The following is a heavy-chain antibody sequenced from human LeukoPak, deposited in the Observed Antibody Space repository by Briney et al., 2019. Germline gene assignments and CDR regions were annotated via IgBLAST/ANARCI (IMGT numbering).Heavy chain of an antibody. V-gene: IGHV3-15*01. Sequence: GGSLRLSCAVSGFTLSNAWMNWVRQAPGKGLEWVGRIKSKAEGETTDYAAPVKGRFTISRDDSKNTLYLQMNSLKTEDTAVYYCATVRGVLDYWGQGTLVTVSS. CDR2: IKSKAEGETT. D-gene: IGHD3-10*01. J-gene: IGHJ4*02. CDR1: GFTLSNAW. CDR3: ATVRGVLDY.